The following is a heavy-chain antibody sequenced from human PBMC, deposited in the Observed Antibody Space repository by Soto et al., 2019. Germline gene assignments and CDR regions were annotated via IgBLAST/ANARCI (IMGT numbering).Heavy chain of an antibody. Sequence: QVQLQESGPGLVKPSETLSLTCTLSGDPITSGGFYWTWIRQHPAKGLEWIGYIYYSGVTYYNPSLKSRATISVDTSKNQFSLNLSSVSAADTAVYYCARDLRGRRSGRFDPWGQGTLVTVSS. V-gene: IGHV4-31*03. CDR2: IYYSGVT. J-gene: IGHJ5*02. CDR1: GDPITSGGFY. CDR3: ARDLRGRRSGRFDP. D-gene: IGHD3-10*01.